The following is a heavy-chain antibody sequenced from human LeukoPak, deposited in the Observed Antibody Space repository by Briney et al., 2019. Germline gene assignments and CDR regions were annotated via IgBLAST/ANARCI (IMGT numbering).Heavy chain of an antibody. CDR2: INAGNGNT. J-gene: IGHJ4*02. Sequence: ASVKVSCKASGYTFTNYAILWVRQAPGQRLEWMGWINAGNGNTKYSQKFQGRVTLTRDTSASTASMEMSRLRSEDTALYYCARGRWSATTASYYFDFWGLGTLVTVSS. D-gene: IGHD2-21*02. V-gene: IGHV1-3*01. CDR3: ARGRWSATTASYYFDF. CDR1: GYTFTNYA.